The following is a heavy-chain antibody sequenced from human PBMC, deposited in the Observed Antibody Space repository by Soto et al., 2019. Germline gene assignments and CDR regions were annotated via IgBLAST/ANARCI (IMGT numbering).Heavy chain of an antibody. J-gene: IGHJ4*02. CDR3: AKDPGYSSSWYVGDY. D-gene: IGHD6-13*01. V-gene: IGHV3-23*01. CDR1: GFTFSSYA. Sequence: SCAASGFTFSSYAMSWVRQAPGKGLEWVSAISGSGGSTYYADSVKGRFTISRDNSKNTLYLQMNSLRAEDTAVYYCAKDPGYSSSWYVGDYWGQETLVTVPQ. CDR2: ISGSGGST.